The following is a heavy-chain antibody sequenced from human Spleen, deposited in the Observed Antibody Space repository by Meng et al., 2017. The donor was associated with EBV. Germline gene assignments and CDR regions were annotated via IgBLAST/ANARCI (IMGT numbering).Heavy chain of an antibody. Sequence: VRLQRWVAGLFNPSETLSLTCAGYGGSFSAYNWSWIRQPPGKGLEWIGEINHSGSTNYNPSLKSRLAISVDTSKNRLSLSLASVTAADTAVYYCATSPYYQDSSGLLHWGQGALVTVSS. D-gene: IGHD3-22*01. J-gene: IGHJ4*02. CDR2: INHSGST. CDR1: GGSFSAYN. CDR3: ATSPYYQDSSGLLH. V-gene: IGHV4-34*06.